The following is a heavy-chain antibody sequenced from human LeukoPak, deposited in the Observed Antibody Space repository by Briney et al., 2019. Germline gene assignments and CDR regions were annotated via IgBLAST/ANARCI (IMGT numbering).Heavy chain of an antibody. CDR1: GFTFSSYS. CDR2: ISGSGGST. Sequence: PGGSLRLSCAASGFTFSSYSMSWVRQAPGKGLEWVSAISGSGGSTYYADSVKGRFTISRDNSKNTLYLQMNSLRAEDTAVYYCARTGDSSGYPTGYWGQGTLATVSS. D-gene: IGHD3-22*01. V-gene: IGHV3-23*01. J-gene: IGHJ4*02. CDR3: ARTGDSSGYPTGY.